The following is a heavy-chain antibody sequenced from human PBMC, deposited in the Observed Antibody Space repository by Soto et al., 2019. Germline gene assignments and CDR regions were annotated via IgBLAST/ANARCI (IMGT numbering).Heavy chain of an antibody. D-gene: IGHD2-21*02. Sequence: GGSLRLSCAASGFTFTNAWMNWVRQAPGKGLEWVGRIKSKSVGGTVNYAAPVKGRFTISRDDSGNTLYLQMNSLKAEDTAVYYCATCGGDCCLNYWGQGALVTVSS. CDR3: ATCGGDCCLNY. CDR1: GFTFTNAW. CDR2: IKSKSVGGTV. V-gene: IGHV3-15*01. J-gene: IGHJ4*02.